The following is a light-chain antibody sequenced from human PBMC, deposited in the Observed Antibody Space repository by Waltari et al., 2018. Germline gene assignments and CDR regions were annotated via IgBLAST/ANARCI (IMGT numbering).Light chain of an antibody. CDR2: QDK. CDR1: NLCNNC. J-gene: IGLJ2*01. V-gene: IGLV3-1*01. CDR3: HVWDRTTVI. Sequence: YELTQPLSVSVPPGKTAKITCTGDNLCNNCVSWYHHKAGQSPVLVIYQDKYRPSGIPERISGSGTNSGNTATLTIRRTQAMEEGDYYCHVWDRTTVIFGGGTKLTVL.